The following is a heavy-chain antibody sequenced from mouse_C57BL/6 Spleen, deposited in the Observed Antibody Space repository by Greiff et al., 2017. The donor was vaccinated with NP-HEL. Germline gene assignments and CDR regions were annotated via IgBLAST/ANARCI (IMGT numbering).Heavy chain of an antibody. CDR2: INPNNGGT. CDR3: ARGEKFAD. V-gene: IGHV1-18*01. Sequence: VQLKESGPELVKPGASVTIPCKASGYTFTDYNMDWVKQSHGKSLEWIGDINPNNGGTIYNQKFKGKATLTVDKSSSTAYMELRSLTSEDTAVYYCARGEKFADWGEGTLVTVSA. CDR1: GYTFTDYN. J-gene: IGHJ3*01.